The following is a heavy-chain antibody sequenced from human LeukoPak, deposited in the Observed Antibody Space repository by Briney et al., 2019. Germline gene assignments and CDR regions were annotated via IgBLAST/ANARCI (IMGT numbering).Heavy chain of an antibody. D-gene: IGHD3-10*01. CDR3: ARDRDYGAGIFDY. CDR1: GYTFTGYY. V-gene: IGHV1-2*02. CDR2: INPNCGGI. J-gene: IGHJ4*02. Sequence: GAVTESCKASGYTFTGYYMHWVRPAPGQGLEWMGWINPNCGGIDNSQKFQARVTMTRDTSISTAYMELNRLRSDDTAVYYCARDRDYGAGIFDYWGQG.